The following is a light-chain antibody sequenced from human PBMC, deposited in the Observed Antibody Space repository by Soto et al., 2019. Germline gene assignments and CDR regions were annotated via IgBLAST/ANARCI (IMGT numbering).Light chain of an antibody. CDR2: GAS. V-gene: IGKV3D-15*01. CDR1: QSVSSY. CDR3: QQYKNWPWT. Sequence: EIVLTQSPATLSLSPGERATLSCRASQSVSSYLAWYQQKPGQAPRLLIYGASSRATGIPDRFSGSGSGTEFTLTISSLQSEDFAVYYCQQYKNWPWTFGQGTKVDIK. J-gene: IGKJ1*01.